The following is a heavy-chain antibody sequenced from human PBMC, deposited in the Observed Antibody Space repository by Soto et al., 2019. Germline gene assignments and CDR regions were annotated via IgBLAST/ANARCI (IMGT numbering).Heavy chain of an antibody. D-gene: IGHD4-4*01. Sequence: PAVSLRLSCSASGFSFSSYWMTWVRQAPGKRLEYVAIIRQDGSEKKYVDSVMGRFTISRDPSKNTLYLQMTSLTAEDAAVYYCGRDFEDFANYTFYYGMSVWGQGTTVTVSS. J-gene: IGHJ6*02. CDR3: GRDFEDFANYTFYYGMSV. CDR2: IRQDGSEK. V-gene: IGHV3-7*01. CDR1: GFSFSSYW.